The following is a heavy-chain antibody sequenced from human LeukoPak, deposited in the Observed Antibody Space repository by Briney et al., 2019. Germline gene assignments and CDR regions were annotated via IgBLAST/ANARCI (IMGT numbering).Heavy chain of an antibody. V-gene: IGHV3-23*01. CDR3: AKPGRGGFGELSRHYYYYMDV. D-gene: IGHD3-10*01. Sequence: PGGSLRLSCAASGFTFSSYAMSWVRQAPGKGLEWVSAISGSGGSTYYADSVKGRFTISRDNSKNTLYLQMNSPRAEDTAVYYCAKPGRGGFGELSRHYYYYMDVWGKGTMVTVSS. CDR2: ISGSGGST. J-gene: IGHJ6*03. CDR1: GFTFSSYA.